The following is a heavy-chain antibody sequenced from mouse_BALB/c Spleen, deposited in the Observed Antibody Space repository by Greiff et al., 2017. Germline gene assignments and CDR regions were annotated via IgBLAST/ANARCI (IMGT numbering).Heavy chain of an antibody. Sequence: VQLQESWAELARPGASVKMSCKASGYTFTSYTMHWVKQRPGQGLEWIGYINPSSGYTNYNQKFKDKATLTADKSSSTAYMQLSSLTSEDSAVYYCARVYYGNPYWYFDVWGAGTTVTVSS. V-gene: IGHV1-4*01. CDR1: GYTFTSYT. J-gene: IGHJ1*01. CDR3: ARVYYGNPYWYFDV. D-gene: IGHD2-1*01. CDR2: INPSSGYT.